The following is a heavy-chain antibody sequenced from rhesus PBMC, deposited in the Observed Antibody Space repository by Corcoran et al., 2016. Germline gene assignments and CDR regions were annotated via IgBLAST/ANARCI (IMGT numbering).Heavy chain of an antibody. CDR1: GYPFPSYY. Sequence: QVQLVQSGAEIKQPGASVKLSCKASGYPFPSYYMPWVRTAPGQGLEWIGLNSPYNGNKGYAQNFQGRVTITTDTSTSTGYMELSSLRSEDTAVYYCTREMNTVKGGFDYWGQGVLVTVSS. CDR3: TREMNTVKGGFDY. CDR2: NSPYNGNK. J-gene: IGHJ4*01. V-gene: IGHV1-1*01. D-gene: IGHD4-23*01.